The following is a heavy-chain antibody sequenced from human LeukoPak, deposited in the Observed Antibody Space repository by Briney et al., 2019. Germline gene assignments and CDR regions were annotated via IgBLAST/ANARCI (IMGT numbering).Heavy chain of an antibody. Sequence: GASVKVSCKASGGTFSSYAISWVRQAPGQGLEWMGRIIPILGIANYAQKFQGRVTITADKSTSTAYMELSSLRSEDTAAYYCARAYSGYDQGYYFDYWGQGTLVTVSS. J-gene: IGHJ4*02. CDR1: GGTFSSYA. CDR3: ARAYSGYDQGYYFDY. D-gene: IGHD5-12*01. V-gene: IGHV1-69*04. CDR2: IIPILGIA.